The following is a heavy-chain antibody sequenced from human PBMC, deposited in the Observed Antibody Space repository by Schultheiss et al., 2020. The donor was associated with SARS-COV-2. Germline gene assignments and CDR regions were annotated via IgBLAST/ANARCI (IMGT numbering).Heavy chain of an antibody. CDR3: ARDRCSSTSCYTHAFDI. D-gene: IGHD2-2*02. CDR2: IGTAGDT. V-gene: IGHV3-13*04. CDR1: GFTFSSYD. J-gene: IGHJ3*02. Sequence: GGSLRLSCAASGFTFSSYDMHWVRQATGKGLEWVSAIGTAGDTYYQGSVKGRFTISRENAKNSLYLQMNSLRAGDTAVYYCARDRCSSTSCYTHAFDIWGQGTMVTVSS.